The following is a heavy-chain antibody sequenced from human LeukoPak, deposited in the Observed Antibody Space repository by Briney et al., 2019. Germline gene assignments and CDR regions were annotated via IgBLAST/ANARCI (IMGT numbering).Heavy chain of an antibody. CDR1: GFTLSSYW. J-gene: IGHJ4*02. V-gene: IGHV3-74*01. CDR2: INGDGSST. D-gene: IGHD1-26*01. CDR3: ARSISGSYSFDY. Sequence: PGGSLRLSCAASGFTLSSYWMHWVRQAPGKGLVGVSRINGDGSSTSYADSVKGRFTISRDNAKNTLFLRLNSLRAEDTAVYFCARSISGSYSFDYWGQGTLVTASS.